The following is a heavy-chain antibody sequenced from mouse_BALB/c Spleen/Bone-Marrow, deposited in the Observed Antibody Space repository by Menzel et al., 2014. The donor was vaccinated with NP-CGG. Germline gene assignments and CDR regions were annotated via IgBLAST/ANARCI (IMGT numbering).Heavy chain of an antibody. CDR2: IDPANGNT. J-gene: IGHJ3*01. CDR1: GFNIKDTY. Sequence: EVQLQQSGAELVKPGASVKLSCTASGFNIKDTYMHWVKRRPEQGLEWIGRIDPANGNTKYDPKFQGKATITADTSSNTAYLQLSSLTSEDTAVYYCASYYYGSAWFAYRGQGTLVTVSA. CDR3: ASYYYGSAWFAY. V-gene: IGHV14-3*02. D-gene: IGHD1-1*01.